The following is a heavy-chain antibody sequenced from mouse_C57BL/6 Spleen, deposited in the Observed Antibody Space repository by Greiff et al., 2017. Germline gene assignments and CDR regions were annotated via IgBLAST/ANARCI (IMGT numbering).Heavy chain of an antibody. J-gene: IGHJ4*01. D-gene: IGHD1-1*01. V-gene: IGHV1-64*01. Sequence: QVQLQQPGAELVKPGASVKLSCKASGYTFTSYWMHWVKQRPGQGLEWIGMIHPNSGSTNYNEKFKSKATLTVDKSTRTAYMQLSSLTSEDSAVYYGARNLYYCGRSSYAMDYWGQGTSVTVSS. CDR3: ARNLYYCGRSSYAMDY. CDR2: IHPNSGST. CDR1: GYTFTSYW.